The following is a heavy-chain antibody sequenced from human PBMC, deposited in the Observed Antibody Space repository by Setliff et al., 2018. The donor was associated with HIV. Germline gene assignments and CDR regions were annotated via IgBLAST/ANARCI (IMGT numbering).Heavy chain of an antibody. Sequence: ASVKVSCKASGDTFSSYAISWVRQAPGQGLEWMGGIIPIFGTANYAQKFQGRVTITTDASTSTAFMELSSLRSEDTAVYYCVRDRYSYGYTPTWFDPWGQGTLVTVSS. V-gene: IGHV1-69*05. CDR1: GDTFSSYA. CDR2: IIPIFGTA. J-gene: IGHJ5*02. CDR3: VRDRYSYGYTPTWFDP. D-gene: IGHD5-18*01.